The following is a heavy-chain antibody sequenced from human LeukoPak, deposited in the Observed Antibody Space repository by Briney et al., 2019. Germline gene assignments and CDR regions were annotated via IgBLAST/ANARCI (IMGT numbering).Heavy chain of an antibody. CDR1: GDSISSGGYS. J-gene: IGHJ5*02. CDR2: IHDSGST. V-gene: IGHV4-30-4*07. D-gene: IGHD6-13*01. Sequence: SETLSLTCAVSGDSISSGGYSWSWIRQPPGKGLEWIAYIHDSGSTYNNPSLKTRLGISIDTSKNQFSLKLNSVTAADTAVYYCARVVAAAGNNWFDPWGQGTLVTVSS. CDR3: ARVVAAAGNNWFDP.